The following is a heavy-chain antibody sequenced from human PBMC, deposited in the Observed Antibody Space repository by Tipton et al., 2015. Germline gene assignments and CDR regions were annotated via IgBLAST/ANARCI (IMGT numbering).Heavy chain of an antibody. CDR2: IYPGDSET. CDR3: ARRMITFGGVIDPSYNFDY. V-gene: IGHV5-51*01. CDR1: GYSFTSYW. D-gene: IGHD3-16*02. J-gene: IGHJ4*02. Sequence: QSGAEVKKPGESLKISCKGSGYSFTSYWIGWVRQMPGKGLEWMGIIYPGDSETTYSPSFQGQVIISADKSISTAYLQWGSLKASDTAMYYCARRMITFGGVIDPSYNFDYWGQGTLVTVSS.